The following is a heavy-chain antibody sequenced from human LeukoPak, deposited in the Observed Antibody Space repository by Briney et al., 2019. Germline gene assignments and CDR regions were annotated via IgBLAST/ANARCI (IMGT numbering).Heavy chain of an antibody. CDR1: GFTFSSYS. Sequence: SGGSLRLSCAASGFTFSSYSMNWVRQAPGKGLEWVSSISSSSSYIYYADSVKGRFTISRDNAKNSLYLQMNSLRAEDTAVYYCARMPRGGQQLARYYYMDVWGKGTTVTVSS. J-gene: IGHJ6*03. D-gene: IGHD6-13*01. V-gene: IGHV3-21*01. CDR3: ARMPRGGQQLARYYYMDV. CDR2: ISSSSSYI.